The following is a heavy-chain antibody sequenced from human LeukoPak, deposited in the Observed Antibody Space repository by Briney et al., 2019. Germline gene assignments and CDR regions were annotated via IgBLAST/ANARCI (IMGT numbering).Heavy chain of an antibody. CDR1: GFTFSSYA. D-gene: IGHD2-21*02. CDR3: ARAGVTGILRGAFDI. Sequence: PGGSLRLSCAASGFTFSSYAMSWVRQAPGKGLDWVSLMYPGGTTSYTDSVKGRFTISRDNLKNTLYLQMDSLRAEDTAVYYCARAGVTGILRGAFDIWGQGTMVTVSS. CDR2: MYPGGTT. J-gene: IGHJ3*02. V-gene: IGHV3-23*03.